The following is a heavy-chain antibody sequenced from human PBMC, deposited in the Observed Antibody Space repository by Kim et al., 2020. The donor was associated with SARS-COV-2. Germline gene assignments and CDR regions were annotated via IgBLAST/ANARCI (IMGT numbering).Heavy chain of an antibody. J-gene: IGHJ4*02. CDR2: ISWNSGSI. CDR1: GFTFDDYA. CDR3: AKSLRGVLPGPIDY. Sequence: GGSLRLSCAASGFTFDDYAMHWVRQAPGKGLEWVSGISWNSGSIGYADSVKGRFTISRDNAKNSLYLQMNSLRAEDTALYYCAKSLRGVLPGPIDYWGQGTLVTVSS. V-gene: IGHV3-9*01. D-gene: IGHD3-10*01.